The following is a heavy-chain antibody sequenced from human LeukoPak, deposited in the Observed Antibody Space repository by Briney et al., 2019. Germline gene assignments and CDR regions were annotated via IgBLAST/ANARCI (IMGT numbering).Heavy chain of an antibody. CDR1: GYTFTSYD. J-gene: IGHJ5*02. CDR3: ARANYGDSGWFDP. V-gene: IGHV1-8*03. CDR2: MNPNSGNT. D-gene: IGHD4-17*01. Sequence: GASVKVSCKASGYTFTSYDINWVRQATGQGLEWMGWMNPNSGNTGYAQKFQGRVTITRKTSISTAYMELSSLRSEDTAVYYCARANYGDSGWFDPWGQGTLVTVSS.